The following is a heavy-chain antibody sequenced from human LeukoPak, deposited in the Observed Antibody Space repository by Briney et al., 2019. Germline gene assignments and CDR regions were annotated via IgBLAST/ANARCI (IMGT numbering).Heavy chain of an antibody. Sequence: GRSLRLSCAASGFFFDEFAMHWVRQVQGKGLEWVSEISGNGFTIGYAESVKGRFTISRDNAKDSLYLQMDSLRPEDTALYYCVKASPTSTQGMDVWGQGTSVTLSS. CDR1: GFFFDEFA. J-gene: IGHJ6*02. D-gene: IGHD3-16*01. CDR3: VKASPTSTQGMDV. CDR2: ISGNGFTI. V-gene: IGHV3-9*01.